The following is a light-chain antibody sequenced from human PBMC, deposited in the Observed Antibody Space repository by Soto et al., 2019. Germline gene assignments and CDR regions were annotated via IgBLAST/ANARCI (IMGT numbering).Light chain of an antibody. V-gene: IGLV2-14*01. J-gene: IGLJ1*01. CDR3: SSYTSSSTLYV. CDR2: EVS. CDR1: SIDVGGYNY. Sequence: SALTQPASVSGSPGHSITISCTGTSIDVGGYNYVSWYQQHPGKAPKLMIYEVSNRPSGVSNRFSGSKSGNTASLTISGLQAEDEADYYCSSYTSSSTLYVFGTGTKVTVL.